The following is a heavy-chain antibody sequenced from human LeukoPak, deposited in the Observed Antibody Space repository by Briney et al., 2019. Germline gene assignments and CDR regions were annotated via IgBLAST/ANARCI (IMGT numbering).Heavy chain of an antibody. J-gene: IGHJ4*02. D-gene: IGHD1-26*01. Sequence: GGSLRLSCAAAGFTFSSYAIRWVRQAAGRGLEWVAGVSYVGTDKYYPDSVKGRFSISRHNDKNKLFLQMNRLKPDDTAVFYCARVGHILGAKLSYSGEGTLVSASS. CDR2: VSYVGTDK. CDR3: ARVGHILGAKLSY. V-gene: IGHV3-30*04. CDR1: GFTFSSYA.